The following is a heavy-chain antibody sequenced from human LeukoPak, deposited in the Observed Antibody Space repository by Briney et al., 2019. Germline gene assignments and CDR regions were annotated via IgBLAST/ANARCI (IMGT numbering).Heavy chain of an antibody. D-gene: IGHD1-7*01. CDR1: GGTFSSYA. J-gene: IGHJ3*02. CDR2: IIPIFGTA. V-gene: IGHV1-69*13. Sequence: SVKVSCKASGGTFSSYAISWVRQAPGQGLEWMGGIIPIFGTANYAQKFQGRVTITADESTSTAYMELSSLRSEDTALYYCARDSGTTGDAFDIWGQGTMVTVSS. CDR3: ARDSGTTGDAFDI.